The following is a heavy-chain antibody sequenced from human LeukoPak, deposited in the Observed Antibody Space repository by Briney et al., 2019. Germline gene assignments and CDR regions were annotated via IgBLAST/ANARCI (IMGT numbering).Heavy chain of an antibody. CDR1: GGSFSGYY. D-gene: IGHD3-10*01. J-gene: IGHJ5*02. CDR2: INHSGST. V-gene: IGHV4-34*01. CDR3: ARGVPGSYYYGSGSYYNRNWFDP. Sequence: PSETLSLTCAVYGGSFSGYYWSWIRQPPGKGLEWIGEINHSGSTNYNPSLKSRVTISVDTSKNQFSLKLSSVTAADTAVYYCARGVPGSYYYGSGSYYNRNWFDPWGQGTLVTVSS.